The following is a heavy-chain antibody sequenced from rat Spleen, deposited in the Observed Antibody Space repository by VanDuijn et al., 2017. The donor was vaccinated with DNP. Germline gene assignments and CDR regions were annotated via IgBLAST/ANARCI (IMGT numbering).Heavy chain of an antibody. CDR3: TRDSYAHDYAMDA. CDR2: ISSGGIT. V-gene: IGHV2S12*01. D-gene: IGHD1-12*01. Sequence: QVQLEESGPGLVQSSQTLSLTCSVSGFSFTSYGVSWVRQPPGKGLEWIAAISSGGITFYNSALKSRLSISRDTSKTQVFLKMNSMQTEDKASYFCTRDSYAHDYAMDAWGQGTSVTVSS. CDR1: GFSFTSYG. J-gene: IGHJ4*01.